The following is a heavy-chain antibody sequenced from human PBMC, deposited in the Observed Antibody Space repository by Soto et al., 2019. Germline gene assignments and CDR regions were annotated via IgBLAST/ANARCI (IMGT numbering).Heavy chain of an antibody. J-gene: IGHJ6*02. CDR1: GGTFSTYA. CDR2: IIPIFGTA. Sequence: AASVKVSCKSSGGTFSTYAITWVRQAPGQGLEWMGGIIPIFGTANYAQKFQGRVTITADRSTSTAYMELSSLRSEDTAVYYCARAQNSHYYYAMDVWGQGTTVTVSS. V-gene: IGHV1-69*06. CDR3: ARAQNSHYYYAMDV.